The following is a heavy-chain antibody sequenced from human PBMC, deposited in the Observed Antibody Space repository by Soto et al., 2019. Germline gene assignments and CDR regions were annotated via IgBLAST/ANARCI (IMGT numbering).Heavy chain of an antibody. J-gene: IGHJ3*02. Sequence: EVQLLESGGGLVQPGGSLRLSCAASGFTFSSYAMSWVRQAPGKGLEWVSAISGSGGSTYYADSVKGRFTISRDNSKTTLYLHMNSLRAEDTAVYYCAKDTRQQLVRDDCDIWGQGTMVTVAS. CDR1: GFTFSSYA. CDR3: AKDTRQQLVRDDCDI. D-gene: IGHD6-13*01. CDR2: ISGSGGST. V-gene: IGHV3-23*01.